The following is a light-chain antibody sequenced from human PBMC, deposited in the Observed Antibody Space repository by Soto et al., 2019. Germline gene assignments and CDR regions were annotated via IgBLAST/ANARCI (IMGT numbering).Light chain of an antibody. CDR3: QQYDDWLRLT. J-gene: IGKJ4*01. CDR2: GAS. CDR1: QSVNIY. V-gene: IGKV3D-15*01. Sequence: EIVMTQSPATLSVSPGERATLSCRASQSVNIYLAWYQQKPGQAPRLLIFGASYRATGIPARFSGSGSGTEFNLSISSLQSEDFAVNFCQQYDDWLRLTFGGGTKVEIK.